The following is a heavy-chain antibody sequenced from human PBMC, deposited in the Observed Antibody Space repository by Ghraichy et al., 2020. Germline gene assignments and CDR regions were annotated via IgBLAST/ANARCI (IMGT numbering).Heavy chain of an antibody. D-gene: IGHD4-17*01. CDR1: GFTFSSYS. V-gene: IGHV3-48*01. CDR3: ALLTTVTRRDAFDI. Sequence: GGSLRLSCAASGFTFSSYSMNWVRQAPGKGLEWVSYISSSSSTIYYADSVKGRFTISRDNAKNSLYLQMNSLRAEDTAVYYCALLTTVTRRDAFDIWGQGTMVTVSS. J-gene: IGHJ3*02. CDR2: ISSSSSTI.